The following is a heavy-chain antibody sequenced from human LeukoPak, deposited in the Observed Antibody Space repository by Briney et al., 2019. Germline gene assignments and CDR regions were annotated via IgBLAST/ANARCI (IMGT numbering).Heavy chain of an antibody. D-gene: IGHD5-24*01. CDR3: AKSSLEVGYNEYYFDY. CDR2: ISGTGGST. CDR1: GFTFSTYA. V-gene: IGHV3-23*01. Sequence: PGGSLRLSCAASGFTFSTYAMNWVRQAPGKGLGWVSAISGTGGSTYYADSVKGRFTISRDNSKNTLFLQMNSLRAEDTAVYYCAKSSLEVGYNEYYFDYWGQGTLVTVSS. J-gene: IGHJ4*02.